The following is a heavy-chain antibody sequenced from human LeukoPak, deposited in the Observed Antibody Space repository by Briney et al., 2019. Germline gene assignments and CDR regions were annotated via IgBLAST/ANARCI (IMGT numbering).Heavy chain of an antibody. CDR1: GFTFSSYW. J-gene: IGHJ6*02. CDR3: VGFYSGMDV. Sequence: GGSLRLSCAASGFTFSSYWMHWVRQAPGRGLVWVSRVNNEGTGTTYADSVKGRFTISRDNAKNTLYLQMNSLRVEDTAVYYCVGFYSGMDVWGQGTTVTVSS. CDR2: VNNEGTGT. V-gene: IGHV3-74*01.